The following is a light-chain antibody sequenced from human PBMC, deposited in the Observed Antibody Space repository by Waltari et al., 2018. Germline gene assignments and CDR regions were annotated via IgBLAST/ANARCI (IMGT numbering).Light chain of an antibody. V-gene: IGKV3-11*01. CDR3: QQYSGSPNT. CDR2: DAS. J-gene: IGKJ2*01. Sequence: ELVLTQSPLTLSSSPGERATLSCRASQSVSRYLAWYQQKTGQAPRLLIYDASKRATGIPARFSGSGSGTDFTLTISSLQADDVAVYYCQQYSGSPNTFGQGTKLEIK. CDR1: QSVSRY.